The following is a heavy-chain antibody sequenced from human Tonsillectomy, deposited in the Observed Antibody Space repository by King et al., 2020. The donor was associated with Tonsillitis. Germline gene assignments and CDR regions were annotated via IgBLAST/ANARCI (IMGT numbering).Heavy chain of an antibody. CDR3: AGGRVTHYDFWSGYSEYYFDY. D-gene: IGHD3-3*01. V-gene: IGHV3-20*01. Sequence: VQLVESGGGVVRPGGSLRLSCAASVFTFDDYGMSWVRQAPGKGLEWVSGINWNGGSTGYADSVKGRFTISRDNAKNSLYLQMNSLRAEDTALSHCAGGRVTHYDFWSGYSEYYFDYWGQGTLVTVSS. CDR2: INWNGGST. CDR1: VFTFDDYG. J-gene: IGHJ4*02.